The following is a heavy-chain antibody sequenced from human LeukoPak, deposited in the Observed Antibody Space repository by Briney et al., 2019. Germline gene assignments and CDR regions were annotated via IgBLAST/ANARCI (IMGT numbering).Heavy chain of an antibody. CDR3: ARTYYYDSSGYHDAFDI. CDR2: INPSGGST. J-gene: IGHJ3*02. Sequence: ASVKVSCKASGYTFTSYYMHWVRQAPGQGLEWMGIINPSGGSTSYAQKFQGRVTMTRDTSTSTVYMELSSLRSEDTAVYYCARTYYYDSSGYHDAFDIWGQGTMVTVSS. D-gene: IGHD3-22*01. V-gene: IGHV1-46*01. CDR1: GYTFTSYY.